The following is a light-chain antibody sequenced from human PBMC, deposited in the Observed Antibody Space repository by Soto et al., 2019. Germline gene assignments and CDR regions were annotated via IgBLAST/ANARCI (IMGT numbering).Light chain of an antibody. CDR1: SSDVGSYNY. CDR2: EVS. CDR3: SSYTTRTTLYV. J-gene: IGLJ1*01. Sequence: HSALRQPASVSGSPGHSITISCTGTSSDVGSYNYVSWYQLHPGKAPKLMIYEVSNRPSGVSNRFSGSKSGDKASLTISGLQAEDEADYYCSSYTTRTTLYVFGTGTKVTVL. V-gene: IGLV2-14*01.